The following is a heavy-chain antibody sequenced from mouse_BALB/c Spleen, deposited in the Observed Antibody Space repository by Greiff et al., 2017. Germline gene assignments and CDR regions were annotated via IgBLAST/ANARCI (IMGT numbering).Heavy chain of an antibody. V-gene: IGHV2-2*02. CDR1: GFSLTSYG. J-gene: IGHJ3*01. CDR3: ARNSMITTGAWFAY. CDR2: IWSGGST. D-gene: IGHD2-4*01. Sequence: VQGVESGPGLVQPSQSLSITCTVSGFSLTSYGVHWVRQSPGKGLEWLGVIWSGGSTDYNAAFISRLSISKDNSKSQVFFKMNSLQANDTAIYYCARNSMITTGAWFAYWGQGTLVTVSA.